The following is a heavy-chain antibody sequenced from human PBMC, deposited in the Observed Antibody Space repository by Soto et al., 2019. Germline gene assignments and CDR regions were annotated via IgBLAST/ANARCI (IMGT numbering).Heavy chain of an antibody. CDR1: GGTFRNYP. V-gene: IGHV1-69*02. J-gene: IGHJ4*02. Sequence: QVQLVQSGTEVKKPGSSVKVSCKASGGTFRNYPINWVRQAPGQGLEWMGSIFPLTDIPDYAQNFQARLTNSADKSTSTAYGELSSLTSDDTAMYFCARGPLVVLNYFESWGQGTLVTVSS. CDR3: ARGPLVVLNYFES. CDR2: IFPLTDIP.